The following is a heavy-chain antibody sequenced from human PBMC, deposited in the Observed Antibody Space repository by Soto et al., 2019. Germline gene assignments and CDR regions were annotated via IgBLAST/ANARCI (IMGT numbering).Heavy chain of an antibody. CDR2: INPSGGST. CDR3: ARVQGTTGTTNLYWDFDL. V-gene: IGHV1-46*01. CDR1: GYTFTYYY. J-gene: IGHJ2*01. D-gene: IGHD1-1*01. Sequence: QVQLVQSGAEVKKPGASVRVSCKASGYTFTYYYMHWVRQAPGQGLEWMGIINPSGGSTNYAQKSQGRVTMTRDTSTSTVYMELSSLRSEDTAVYYCARVQGTTGTTNLYWDFDLWGRGTRVTVSS.